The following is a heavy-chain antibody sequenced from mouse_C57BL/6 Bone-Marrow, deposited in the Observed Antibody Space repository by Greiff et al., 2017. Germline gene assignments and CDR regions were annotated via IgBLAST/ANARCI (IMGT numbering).Heavy chain of an antibody. CDR3: ARHGWEFAY. V-gene: IGHV5-6*01. Sequence: EVKLVESGGDLVQPGGSLKLSCAASGFTFSSYGMSWVRQTPDKRLEWVATISSGGSYTYYPDSVKGRFTISRENAKNTLYLQMSSLKSEDTAMYYCARHGWEFAYWGQGTLVTVSA. CDR2: ISSGGSYT. D-gene: IGHD4-1*01. J-gene: IGHJ3*01. CDR1: GFTFSSYG.